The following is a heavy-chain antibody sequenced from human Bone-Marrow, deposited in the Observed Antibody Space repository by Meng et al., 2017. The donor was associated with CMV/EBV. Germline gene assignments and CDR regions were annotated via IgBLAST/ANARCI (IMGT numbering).Heavy chain of an antibody. CDR3: ASGSYDILTGYPGGGWFDP. V-gene: IGHV7-4-1*01. CDR2: INPNTGNP. D-gene: IGHD3-9*01. Sequence: FPSYAMNWVRQAPGQGLEWMGWINPNTGNPTYAQGFTGRFVFSLDTSVSTAYLQICSLKAEDTAVYYCASGSYDILTGYPGGGWFDPWGQGTLVTVSS. J-gene: IGHJ5*02. CDR1: FPSYA.